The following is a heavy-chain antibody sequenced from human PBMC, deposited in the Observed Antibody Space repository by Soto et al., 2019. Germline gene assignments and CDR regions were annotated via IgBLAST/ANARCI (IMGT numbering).Heavy chain of an antibody. CDR2: ISYDGNTK. V-gene: IGHV3-30*18. CDR3: ANQIATGH. D-gene: IGHD3-22*01. Sequence: QVQLVESGGGVVQPGRSLRLSCEASGFTFSSYGMHWVRQAPGKGLEWVAVISYDGNTKYYSDSVKCRFTISRDNSKNTLYLQLIRLRTEDTAVYYCANQIATGHWGRGTLVTVAA. J-gene: IGHJ4*02. CDR1: GFTFSSYG.